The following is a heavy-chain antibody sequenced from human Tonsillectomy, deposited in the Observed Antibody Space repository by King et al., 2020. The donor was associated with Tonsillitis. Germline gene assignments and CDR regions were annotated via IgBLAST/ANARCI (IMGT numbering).Heavy chain of an antibody. D-gene: IGHD6-19*01. V-gene: IGHV2-5*01. CDR2: IYWNDHK. J-gene: IGHJ1*01. Sequence: ITLKESGPTLVKPTQTLTLTCTFSGFSLSTTGVGVGWIRQPPGKALEWLALIYWNDHKLYSPSLKSRLTITKDTSKNQVVLTMTNMDPVDTATYYCGHRRGLAGNCPEFFQPRGPGTLGTGS. CDR1: GFSLSTTGVG. CDR3: GHRRGLAGNCPEFFQP.